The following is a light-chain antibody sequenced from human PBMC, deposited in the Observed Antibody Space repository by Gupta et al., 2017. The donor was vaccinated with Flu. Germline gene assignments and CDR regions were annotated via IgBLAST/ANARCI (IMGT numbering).Light chain of an antibody. J-gene: IGKJ1*01. V-gene: IGKV1-5*03. CDR1: QSVGSY. Sequence: QVTQSPSTLSASAGDRVTITCRASQSVGSYLAWYQQKPGKAPKLLINRASNLESGVPSRFSGSGSGTEFTFTISSVQPDDFATYYCQQYDAYPWSFGKGTTVEMK. CDR3: QQYDAYPWS. CDR2: RAS.